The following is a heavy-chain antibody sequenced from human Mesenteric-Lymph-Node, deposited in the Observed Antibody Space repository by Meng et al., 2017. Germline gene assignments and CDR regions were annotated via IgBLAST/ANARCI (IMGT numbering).Heavy chain of an antibody. J-gene: IGHJ4*02. D-gene: IGHD5-24*01. V-gene: IGHV3-33*01. CDR2: ILYDGSTT. CDR3: ARSRDGYYHGLH. CDR1: GFTLSSNG. Sequence: GGLVESGGGGVQPGGSLRLSCAASGFTLSSNGMHWVRQAPGKGLEWVAVILYDGSTTHYADSAKDRFTISRDNSKNTLYLQMNSLRVEDTATYYCARSRDGYYHGLHWGQGTLVTVSS.